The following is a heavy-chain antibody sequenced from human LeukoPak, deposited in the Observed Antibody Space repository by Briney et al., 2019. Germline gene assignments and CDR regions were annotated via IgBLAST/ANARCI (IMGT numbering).Heavy chain of an antibody. CDR3: AKAKVGQWLADFDY. V-gene: IGHV3-9*01. CDR1: GFTFDDYA. CDR2: ISWNSGSI. J-gene: IGHJ4*02. D-gene: IGHD6-19*01. Sequence: GRSLRLSCAASGFTFDDYAMPWVRQAPGKGLEWVSGISWNSGSIGYADSVKGRFTISRDNAKNSLYLQMNSLRAEDTALYYCAKAKVGQWLADFDYWGQGTLVTVSS.